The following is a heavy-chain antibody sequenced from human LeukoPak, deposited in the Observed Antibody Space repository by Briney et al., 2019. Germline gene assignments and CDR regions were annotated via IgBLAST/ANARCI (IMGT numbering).Heavy chain of an antibody. J-gene: IGHJ4*02. Sequence: GGSLRLSCAASGFTFDDYAMHWVRQAPGKGLEWVSGISWNSGSIGYADSVKGRFTISRDNAKNSLYLQMNSLRAEDTAVYYCAREYSDTAMARWGQGTLVTVSS. CDR2: ISWNSGSI. V-gene: IGHV3-9*01. CDR3: AREYSDTAMAR. CDR1: GFTFDDYA. D-gene: IGHD5-18*01.